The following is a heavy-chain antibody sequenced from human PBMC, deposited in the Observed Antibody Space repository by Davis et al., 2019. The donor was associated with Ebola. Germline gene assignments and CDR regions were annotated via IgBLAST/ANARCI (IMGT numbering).Heavy chain of an antibody. V-gene: IGHV3-23*01. CDR1: GFTFSSYA. CDR3: AKDQAITMIIVGPLDY. Sequence: GESLKISCAASGFTFSSYAMSWVRQAPGKGLEWVSPISGSGGSTYYADSVKGRFTISRDNSKNTLYLQMNSLRAEDTAVYYCAKDQAITMIIVGPLDYWGQGTLVTVSS. CDR2: ISGSGGST. D-gene: IGHD3-22*01. J-gene: IGHJ4*02.